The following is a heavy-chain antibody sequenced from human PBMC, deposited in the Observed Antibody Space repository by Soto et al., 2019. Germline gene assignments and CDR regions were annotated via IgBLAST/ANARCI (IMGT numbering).Heavy chain of an antibody. J-gene: IGHJ4*02. V-gene: IGHV3-23*01. D-gene: IGHD3-3*01. CDR3: AKVSVLSVYDFWSGYYGDY. CDR2: ISGSGGST. CDR1: GFTFSSYA. Sequence: EVQLLESGGGLVQPGGSLRLSCAASGFTFSSYAMSWVRQAPGKGLEWVSAISGSGGSTYYADSVKGRFTISRDNSKNTLYLQMNSLRAEDTAVYYCAKVSVLSVYDFWSGYYGDYWGQGTLVTVSS.